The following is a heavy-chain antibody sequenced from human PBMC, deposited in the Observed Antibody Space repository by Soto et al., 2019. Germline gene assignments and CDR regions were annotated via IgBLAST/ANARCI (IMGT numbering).Heavy chain of an antibody. CDR2: IWYDGSNK. V-gene: IGHV3-33*01. D-gene: IGHD1-26*01. CDR1: GFTFSSYG. Sequence: QVQLVESGGGVVQPGRSLRLSCAASGFTFSSYGMHWVRQAPGKGLEWVAVIWYDGSNKYYADSVKGRFTISRDNSKNTLYLQMNSLRAEDTAVYYCARDGGELQGAFDIWGQGTMVTVSS. CDR3: ARDGGELQGAFDI. J-gene: IGHJ3*02.